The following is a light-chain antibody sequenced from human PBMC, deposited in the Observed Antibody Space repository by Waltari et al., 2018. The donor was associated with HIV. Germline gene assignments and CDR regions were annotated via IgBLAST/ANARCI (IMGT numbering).Light chain of an antibody. J-gene: IGLJ3*02. CDR3: NSRDSSGHWV. V-gene: IGLV3-19*01. CDR2: GKN. Sequence: SSELTQDPAVSVALGQTVRITCQGDILRTYYASWYQQKPGQAPILVIYGKNNRPSGIPDRFSGSSSGNTASLTITGAQAEDEADDYCNSRDSSGHWVFGGGTKLTVL. CDR1: ILRTYY.